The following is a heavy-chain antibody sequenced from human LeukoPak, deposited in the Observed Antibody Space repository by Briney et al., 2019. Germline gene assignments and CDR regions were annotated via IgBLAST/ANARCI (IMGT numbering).Heavy chain of an antibody. Sequence: GGSLRLSCAASGFTFSNYNMNWVRQAPGKGLEWVSAISGSGSDTFYADSVKGRFTISRDNSKNTLSVQMNSLRAEGTAVYYCAKALTGWGAYDYWGQGALVTVSS. V-gene: IGHV3-23*01. D-gene: IGHD3-9*01. CDR1: GFTFSNYN. CDR3: AKALTGWGAYDY. J-gene: IGHJ4*02. CDR2: ISGSGSDT.